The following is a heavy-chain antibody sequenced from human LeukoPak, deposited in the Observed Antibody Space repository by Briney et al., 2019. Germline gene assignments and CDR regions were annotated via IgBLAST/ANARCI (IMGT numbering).Heavy chain of an antibody. V-gene: IGHV4-59*01. D-gene: IGHD3-3*01. Sequence: SETLSLTCTVSGGSISSYYWTWIRQPPGKGLEWIGYIYYSGTTNYNPSLKSRVTISVDTSKNQFSLNLSSVTAADTAVYYCARSAYYDFWRHPYYFDYWGQGTLVTVSS. CDR1: GGSISSYY. CDR3: ARSAYYDFWRHPYYFDY. J-gene: IGHJ4*02. CDR2: IYYSGTT.